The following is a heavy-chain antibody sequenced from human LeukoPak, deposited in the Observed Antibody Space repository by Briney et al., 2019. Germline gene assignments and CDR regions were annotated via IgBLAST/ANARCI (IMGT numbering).Heavy chain of an antibody. V-gene: IGHV4-59*01. D-gene: IGHD1-26*01. CDR3: ARDRVVELRHGYYGMDV. CDR2: IYYSGST. Sequence: PSETLSLTCSVSGGSISSYYWSWMRQPPGKGLEWIGYIYYSGSTNYNPSLKSRVTISVDTSKNQFSLKLTSVTAADTAVYYRARDRVVELRHGYYGMDVWGQGTTVTVSS. J-gene: IGHJ6*02. CDR1: GGSISSYY.